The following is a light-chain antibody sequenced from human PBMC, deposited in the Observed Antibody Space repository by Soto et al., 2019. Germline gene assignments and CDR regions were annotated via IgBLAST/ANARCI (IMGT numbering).Light chain of an antibody. V-gene: IGKV3-20*01. CDR1: QGVTSNY. CDR3: QHYVTLLTT. J-gene: IGKJ1*01. Sequence: EIVWTQSPGTLSLSPGERATLSCGASQGVTSNYLAWYQQKPGQAPRLLIFGASIRVTGIPDRFIGSGSGTDFTLTISRLEPEDFAVYYCQHYVTLLTTFGQATKVDIK. CDR2: GAS.